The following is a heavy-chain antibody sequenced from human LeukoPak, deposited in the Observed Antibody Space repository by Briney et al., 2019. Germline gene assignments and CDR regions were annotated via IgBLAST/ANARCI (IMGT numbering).Heavy chain of an antibody. V-gene: IGHV3-30*18. CDR1: GFTFSSYG. Sequence: PGGSLRLSCAASGFTFSSYGMHWVRQAPGKGLEWVAVISYDGSKKYYADSVKGRFTISRNNSKNTLYLKMNSLRAEDTAVYYCAKDVNFDWLLPDYWGQGTLVTVSS. CDR2: ISYDGSKK. CDR3: AKDVNFDWLLPDY. J-gene: IGHJ4*02. D-gene: IGHD3-9*01.